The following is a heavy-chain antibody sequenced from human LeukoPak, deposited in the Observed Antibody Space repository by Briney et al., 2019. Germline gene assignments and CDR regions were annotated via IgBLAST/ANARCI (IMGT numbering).Heavy chain of an antibody. CDR2: ISGGGSTT. CDR3: AKVGTWGDTGGYYIS. J-gene: IGHJ5*02. V-gene: IGHV3-23*01. Sequence: GGSLRLSCAASGFTFSSYAMSWVRQAPGRGLEWVSAISGGGSTTYYADSVKGRFTISRDNSKNTLDLQMNSLRAEDTAVYYCAKVGTWGDTGGYYISWGQGTLITVSS. D-gene: IGHD3-22*01. CDR1: GFTFSSYA.